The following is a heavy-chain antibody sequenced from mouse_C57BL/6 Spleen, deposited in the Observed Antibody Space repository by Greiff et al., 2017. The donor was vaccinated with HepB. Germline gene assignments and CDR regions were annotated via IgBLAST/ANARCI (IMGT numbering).Heavy chain of an antibody. CDR1: GYSITSGYY. CDR3: ARGHYDYDAGFAY. J-gene: IGHJ3*01. Sequence: VQLKESGPGLVKPSQSLSLTCSVTGYSITSGYYWNWIRQFPGNKLEWMGYISYDGSNNYNPSLKNRISITRDTSKNQFFLKLNSVTTEDTATYYCARGHYDYDAGFAYWGQGTLVTVSA. V-gene: IGHV3-6*01. CDR2: ISYDGSN. D-gene: IGHD2-4*01.